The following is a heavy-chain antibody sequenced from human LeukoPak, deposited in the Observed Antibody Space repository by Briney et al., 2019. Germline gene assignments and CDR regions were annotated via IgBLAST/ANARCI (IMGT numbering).Heavy chain of an antibody. CDR3: ARGDSGSYYFDY. CDR2: ISSSGSTI. Sequence: GGSLRLSCAASGFTFSSYEMNWVRQAPGKGLEWVSYISSSGSTIYYADSVKGRFTISRDNAKYSLYLQMNSLRAEDTAVYYCARGDSGSYYFDYWGQGTLVTASS. V-gene: IGHV3-48*03. J-gene: IGHJ4*02. CDR1: GFTFSSYE. D-gene: IGHD1-26*01.